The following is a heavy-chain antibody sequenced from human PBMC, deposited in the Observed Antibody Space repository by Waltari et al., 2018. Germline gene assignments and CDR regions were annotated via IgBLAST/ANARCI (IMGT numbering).Heavy chain of an antibody. J-gene: IGHJ3*02. CDR1: GYTFTSYD. V-gene: IGHV1-8*03. CDR2: MNPNSGNT. Sequence: QVQLVQSGAEVKKPGASVKVSCKASGYTFTSYDINWVRQATGQGLEWMGWMNPNSGNTGYEQKFQGGVTITRNTSISTAYMELSSLRSEDTAVYYCARVRAVEDAFDIWGQGTMVTVSS. CDR3: ARVRAVEDAFDI. D-gene: IGHD2-2*01.